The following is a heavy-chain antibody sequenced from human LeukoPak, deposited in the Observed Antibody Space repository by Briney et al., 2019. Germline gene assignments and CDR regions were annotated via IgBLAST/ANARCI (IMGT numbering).Heavy chain of an antibody. CDR1: GYTFTSYA. J-gene: IGHJ4*02. CDR2: RNPNSGNT. D-gene: IGHD1-26*01. Sequence: SSVTVTCKGCGYTFTSYALYWVRQASGQRLEWMGWRNPNSGNTGYAQNFQSRFTMDRNSSISTAYRELSSRRSEGETVYYFARVLVDWESAPLDYWGQRTLVTVSS. CDR3: ARVLVDWESAPLDY. V-gene: IGHV1-8*01.